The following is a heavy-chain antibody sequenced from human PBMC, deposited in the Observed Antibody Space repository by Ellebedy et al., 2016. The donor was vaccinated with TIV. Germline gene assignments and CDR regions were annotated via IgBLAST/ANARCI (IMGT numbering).Heavy chain of an antibody. CDR3: ARAIYGASYL. J-gene: IGHJ2*01. D-gene: IGHD4-17*01. V-gene: IGHV3-7*01. Sequence: GESLKISCTASGFTLNNYWMTWVRQAPGKGLEWVANINEDGTKKHYVDSVKGRFTISRDNAGKSLYLQMNSLGAEDTAVYYCARAIYGASYLWGRGTLVTVSS. CDR2: INEDGTKK. CDR1: GFTLNNYW.